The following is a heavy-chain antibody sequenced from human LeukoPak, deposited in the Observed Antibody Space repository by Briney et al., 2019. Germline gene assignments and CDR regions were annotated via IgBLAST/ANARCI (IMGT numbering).Heavy chain of an antibody. D-gene: IGHD1-26*01. CDR1: GFTFNYYA. CDR3: ARKSSISTSHPEDC. J-gene: IGHJ4*02. Sequence: TGASLRLSRAAAGFTFNYYAITCVRQAPGNWLQWVSRITSLGVGSYYADSVKGRFTIYRDNSKNTLYLQMNSLRVEDTAVYYCARKSSISTSHPEDCWGQGTLVTVSS. V-gene: IGHV3-23*01. CDR2: ITSLGVGS.